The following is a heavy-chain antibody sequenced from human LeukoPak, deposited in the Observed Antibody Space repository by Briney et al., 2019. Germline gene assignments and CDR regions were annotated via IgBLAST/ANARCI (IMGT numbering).Heavy chain of an antibody. CDR2: ICAGGGST. J-gene: IGHJ4*02. Sequence: TGGSLRLSCAASGLTFSDYSMTWVRQAPGKGLFWVSGICAGGGSTYYADSVKGRFTITRDNSRNTLCLQLNSLRAEDTAVYYCAKDAAGPEYWGQGTLVTVSS. CDR1: GLTFSDYS. V-gene: IGHV3-23*01. CDR3: AKDAAGPEY. D-gene: IGHD6-13*01.